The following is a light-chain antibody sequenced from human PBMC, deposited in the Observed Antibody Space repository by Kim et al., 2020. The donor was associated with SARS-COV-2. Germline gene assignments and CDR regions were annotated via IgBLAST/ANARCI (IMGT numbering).Light chain of an antibody. CDR3: QSYDSSNPVV. J-gene: IGLJ2*01. Sequence: KTVTISCTRSSGSIASNYVQWYQQRPCSAPTTVIYEDNQRPSGVPDRFSGSIDSSSNSASLTISGLKTEDEADYYCQSYDSSNPVVFGGGTQLTVL. CDR1: SGSIASNY. V-gene: IGLV6-57*03. CDR2: EDN.